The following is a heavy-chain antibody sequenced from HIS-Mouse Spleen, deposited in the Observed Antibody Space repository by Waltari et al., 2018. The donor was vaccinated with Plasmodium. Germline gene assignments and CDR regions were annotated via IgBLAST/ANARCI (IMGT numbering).Heavy chain of an antibody. CDR1: GFTFSSYS. CDR3: ARDRSAAALLGY. CDR2: ISSSCSDI. D-gene: IGHD6-13*01. V-gene: IGHV3-21*01. J-gene: IGHJ4*02. Sequence: EVQLVESGGGLVKPGGSLRLSCAASGFTFSSYSMNWVRQAPGKGLELVSTISSSCSDIYDAESVKGRFTISRDNAKNSLYLQMNSLRAEDTAVYYCARDRSAAALLGYWGQGTLVTVSS.